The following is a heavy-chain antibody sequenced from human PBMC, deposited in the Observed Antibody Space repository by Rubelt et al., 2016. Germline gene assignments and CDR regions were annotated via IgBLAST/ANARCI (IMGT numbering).Heavy chain of an antibody. CDR1: GYTFTSYY. Sequence: LVQSGAEVKKPGASVKVSCKASGYTFTSYYMHWVRQAPGQGLEWMGIINPSGGSTSYAQKFQGRVTMTRDTSTSTVYMELSSLRSEDTAVYYCATLTEVSTLYYYGMDVWGQGPTVTVSS. CDR2: INPSGGST. V-gene: IGHV1-46*01. CDR3: ATLTEVSTLYYYGMDV. D-gene: IGHD3-3*02. J-gene: IGHJ6*02.